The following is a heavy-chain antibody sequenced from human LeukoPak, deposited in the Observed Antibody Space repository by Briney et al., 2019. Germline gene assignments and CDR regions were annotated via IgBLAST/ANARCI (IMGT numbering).Heavy chain of an antibody. J-gene: IGHJ4*02. CDR3: ARGTGGWLDY. Sequence: PSETLSLTCTVSGGSISSYYWSWIRQPPGKGLEWIGEINHSGSTNYNPSLKSRVTISVDTSKNQFSLKLSSVTAADTAVYYCARGTGGWLDYWGQGTLVTVSS. CDR1: GGSISSYY. V-gene: IGHV4-34*01. CDR2: INHSGST. D-gene: IGHD6-19*01.